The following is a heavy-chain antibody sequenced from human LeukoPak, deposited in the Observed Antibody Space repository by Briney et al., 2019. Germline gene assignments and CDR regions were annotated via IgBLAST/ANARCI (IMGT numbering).Heavy chain of an antibody. D-gene: IGHD2-15*01. CDR3: ARYCSGGSCYYYYYGMDV. CDR2: ISSSGSTI. Sequence: GGSLRLSCAASGFTFSDYYMSWIRQAPGKGLEWVSYISSSGSTIYYADSVKGRFTISRGNAKNSLYLQMNSLRAEDTAVYYCARYCSGGSCYYYYYGMDVWGQGTTVTVSS. J-gene: IGHJ6*02. V-gene: IGHV3-11*01. CDR1: GFTFSDYY.